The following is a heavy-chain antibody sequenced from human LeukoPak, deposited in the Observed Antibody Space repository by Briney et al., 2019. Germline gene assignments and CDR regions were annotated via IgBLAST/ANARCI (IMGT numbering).Heavy chain of an antibody. Sequence: GSLRLSCAASGFTFSSYGMHWVRQAPGKGLEWVAVIWYDGSNKYCADSVKGRFTISRDNSKNTLYLQMNSLRAEDTAVYYCAKGGYDSSGFDYWGQGTLVTVSS. D-gene: IGHD3-22*01. J-gene: IGHJ4*02. CDR1: GFTFSSYG. V-gene: IGHV3-33*06. CDR2: IWYDGSNK. CDR3: AKGGYDSSGFDY.